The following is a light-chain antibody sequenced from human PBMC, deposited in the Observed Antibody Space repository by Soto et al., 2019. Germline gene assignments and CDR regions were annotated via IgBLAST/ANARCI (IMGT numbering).Light chain of an antibody. CDR2: KAS. Sequence: DIQMTQSPSTLSGSVGDRVTITCRASQTISSWSAWYRQKPGKAPRLLIYKASTLKSGVPSRFSGSGSGTEFTLTISRLQSDDFATYYCQHYNSYPPTFGQGTKVDIK. CDR1: QTISSW. V-gene: IGKV1-5*03. J-gene: IGKJ1*01. CDR3: QHYNSYPPT.